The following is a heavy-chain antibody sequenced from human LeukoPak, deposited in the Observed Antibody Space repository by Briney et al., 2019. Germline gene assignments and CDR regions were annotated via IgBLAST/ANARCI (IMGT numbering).Heavy chain of an antibody. CDR3: ARDSGYSYGPRVRMDV. Sequence: GGSLRLSCAASGFTFSNFAMHWVRQAPGKGLEWVAVISYDGDNEYYADSVKGQFTISRDNSKDRLYLQMNSLRPEDTAMYYCARDSGYSYGPRVRMDVWGQGTTVTVSS. J-gene: IGHJ6*02. CDR2: ISYDGDNE. D-gene: IGHD5-18*01. V-gene: IGHV3-30-3*01. CDR1: GFTFSNFA.